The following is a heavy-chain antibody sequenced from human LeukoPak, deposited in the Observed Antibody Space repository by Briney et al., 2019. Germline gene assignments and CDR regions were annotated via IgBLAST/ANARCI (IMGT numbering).Heavy chain of an antibody. CDR1: GGSFSGYY. CDR2: INHSGST. Sequence: SETLSLTCAVYGGSFSGYYWSWIRQPPGKGLEWIGEINHSGSTNYNPSLKSRVTISVDTSKDQFSLKLSSVTAADMAVYYCARGPIGSYGGYVPWGQGTLVTVSS. CDR3: ARGPIGSYGGYVP. J-gene: IGHJ5*02. D-gene: IGHD5-12*01. V-gene: IGHV4-34*01.